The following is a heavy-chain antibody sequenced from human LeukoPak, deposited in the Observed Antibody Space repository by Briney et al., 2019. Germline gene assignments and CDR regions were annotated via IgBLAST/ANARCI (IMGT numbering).Heavy chain of an antibody. CDR1: GFTFSSYG. CDR2: ISYDGSNK. J-gene: IGHJ5*02. Sequence: GGSLRLSCAASGFTFSSYGMHWVRQAPGKGLEGVAVISYDGSNKYYADSVKGRFTISRDNSKNTLYLQMNSLRAEDTAVYYCAKDAGVAAILNWFDPWGQGTLVTVSS. V-gene: IGHV3-30*18. D-gene: IGHD2-15*01. CDR3: AKDAGVAAILNWFDP.